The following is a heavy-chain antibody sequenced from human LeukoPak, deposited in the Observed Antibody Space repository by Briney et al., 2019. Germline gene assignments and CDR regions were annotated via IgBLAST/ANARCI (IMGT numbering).Heavy chain of an antibody. D-gene: IGHD1-26*01. CDR2: IHTSGST. V-gene: IGHV4-4*09. J-gene: IGHJ1*01. CDR1: GGSISSYY. CDR3: ARHGGYGGSYFYFQH. Sequence: DPSETLSLTCTVPGGSISSYYWSWIRQPPGKGLEWIGYIHTSGSTNYNPSLKSRVTISVDTSKNQFSLKLSSVTAADTAVYYCARHGGYGGSYFYFQHWGQGTLVTVSS.